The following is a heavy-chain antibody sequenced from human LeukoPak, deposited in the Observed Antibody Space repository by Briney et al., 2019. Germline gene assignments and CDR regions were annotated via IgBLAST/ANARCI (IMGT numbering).Heavy chain of an antibody. CDR1: GGSISSGGYY. CDR2: IYYSGST. D-gene: IGHD3-22*01. V-gene: IGHV4-31*03. CDR3: ARLVVIEAFDI. J-gene: IGHJ3*02. Sequence: PSETLSLTCTVSGGSISSGGYYWSWIRQHPGKGLEWIGYIYYSGSTYYNPSLRSRVTISVDTSKNQFSLKLSSVTAADTAVYYCARLVVIEAFDIWGQGTMVTVSS.